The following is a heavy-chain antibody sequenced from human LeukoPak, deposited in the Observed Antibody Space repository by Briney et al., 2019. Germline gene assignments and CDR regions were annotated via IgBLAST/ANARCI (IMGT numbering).Heavy chain of an antibody. CDR2: IYPGDSDT. J-gene: IGHJ4*02. D-gene: IGHD3-10*01. Sequence: GESLKISCEGSGYSLTNYWIGWVRQMPGKGLEWMGIIYPGDSDTRYSPSFQGQVSISVDKSISTAYLQWSSLKASDTAMYYCARRYYGSGSYSDGFDYWGQGTLVTVSS. CDR3: ARRYYGSGSYSDGFDY. V-gene: IGHV5-51*01. CDR1: GYSLTNYW.